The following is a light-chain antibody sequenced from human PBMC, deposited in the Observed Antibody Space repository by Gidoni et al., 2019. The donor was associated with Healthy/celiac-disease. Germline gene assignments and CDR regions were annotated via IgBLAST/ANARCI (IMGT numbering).Light chain of an antibody. Sequence: SYVLTQPPSVPVAPGKTARITCGGNNIGSKSVHWYQQKPGQAPVLVIYYDSDRPSGIPERFSGSNSGNTATLTISRVEAGDEADYYCQVWDSSSDHAVFGGGTKLTVL. CDR3: QVWDSSSDHAV. CDR1: NIGSKS. V-gene: IGLV3-21*04. CDR2: YDS. J-gene: IGLJ3*02.